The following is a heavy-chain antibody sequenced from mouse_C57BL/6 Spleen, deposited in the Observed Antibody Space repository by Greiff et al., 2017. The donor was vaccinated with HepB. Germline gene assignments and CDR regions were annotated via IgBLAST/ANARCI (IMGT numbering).Heavy chain of an antibody. CDR2: ISDGGSYT. J-gene: IGHJ2*01. CDR1: GFTFSSYA. D-gene: IGHD3-3*01. Sequence: EVKLVESGGGLVKPGGSLKLSCAASGFTFSSYAMSWVRQTPEKRLEWVATISDGGSYTYYPDNVKGRFTISRDNAKNNLYLQMSHLKSEDTAMYYCAREGRDVFDYWGQGTTLTVSS. V-gene: IGHV5-4*01. CDR3: AREGRDVFDY.